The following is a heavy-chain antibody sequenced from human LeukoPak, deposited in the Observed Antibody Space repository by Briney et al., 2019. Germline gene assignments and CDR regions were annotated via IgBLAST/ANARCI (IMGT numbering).Heavy chain of an antibody. D-gene: IGHD3-10*01. CDR3: ARGRPYYYGSGAYYFDY. J-gene: IGHJ4*02. V-gene: IGHV3-53*01. CDR1: GFTVSSNY. Sequence: PGGSLRLSCAASGFTVSSNYMSWVRRAPGKGLEWVSVIYSGGSTYYADSVKGRFTISRDNSKNTLYLQMNSLRAEDTAVYYCARGRPYYYGSGAYYFDYWGQGTLVTVSS. CDR2: IYSGGST.